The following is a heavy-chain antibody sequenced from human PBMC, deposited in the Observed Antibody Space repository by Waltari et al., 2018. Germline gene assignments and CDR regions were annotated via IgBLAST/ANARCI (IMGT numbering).Heavy chain of an antibody. J-gene: IGHJ4*02. V-gene: IGHV4-34*01. CDR1: GGSFNGYF. CDR2: LNHSGNT. CDR3: ARGVRSSSWFLGY. Sequence: QVQLQQWGAGLLKPSETLSLTCTVYGGSFNGYFWSWIRQPPGKGLEWVGELNHSGNTNYNPALKRRFTISTDTSKNHFSLKLSAVTAADTAVYYCARGVRSSSWFLGYWGQGTLVTVSS. D-gene: IGHD6-13*01.